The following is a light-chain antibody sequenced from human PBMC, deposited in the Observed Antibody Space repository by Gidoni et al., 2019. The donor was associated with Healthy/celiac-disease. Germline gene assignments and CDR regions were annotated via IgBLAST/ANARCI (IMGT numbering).Light chain of an antibody. V-gene: IGKV3-11*01. CDR3: QQRSNWPPDGFT. Sequence: ELVLTQSPATLSLSPGERATLSCRASQSVSSYLAWYQQKPGQAPRLLIYDASNRATGIPARFSGSGSGTDFTLTISSLEPEDFAVYYCQQRSNWPPDGFTFGPGTKVDIK. CDR2: DAS. J-gene: IGKJ3*01. CDR1: QSVSSY.